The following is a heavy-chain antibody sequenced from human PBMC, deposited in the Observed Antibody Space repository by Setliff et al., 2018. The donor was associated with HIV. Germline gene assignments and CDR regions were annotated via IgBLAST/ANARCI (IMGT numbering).Heavy chain of an antibody. CDR2: INYSGST. CDR1: GGSFSDYY. Sequence: PSETLSLTCVVYGGSFSDYYWTWIRQPPEKGLEWIGKINYSGSTDYNSSLRSRVTISVDTSKNQISLKLTSVTAADTAVYYCAGGEVRSRYVSNRAPFYHYYYYMDVWGKGTTVTVSS. CDR3: AGGEVRSRYVSNRAPFYHYYYYMDV. V-gene: IGHV4-34*01. D-gene: IGHD6-13*01. J-gene: IGHJ6*03.